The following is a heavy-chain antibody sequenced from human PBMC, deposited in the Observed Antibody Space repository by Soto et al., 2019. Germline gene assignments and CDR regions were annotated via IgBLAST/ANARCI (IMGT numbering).Heavy chain of an antibody. V-gene: IGHV4-31*03. CDR2: IYYSGNT. Sequence: SETLSLTCTVSGGSIRSGDYYWSWVRHNPRRGLEWIGNIYYSGNTYYNPSLKSRLTISVDTSKNQFSLNLSSVTAADTAVYYCARDRLMATAGTARHYFGLDVWGQGTTVTVSS. J-gene: IGHJ6*02. CDR1: GGSIRSGDYY. D-gene: IGHD5-18*01. CDR3: ARDRLMATAGTARHYFGLDV.